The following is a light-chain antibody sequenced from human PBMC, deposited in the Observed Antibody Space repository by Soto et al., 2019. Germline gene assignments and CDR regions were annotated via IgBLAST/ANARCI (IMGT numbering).Light chain of an antibody. Sequence: QSVLTQPASVSGSPGQSITLPFTGTSSEIWGYNYVSRYQQHPGKAPKLIIYDVSNRPSGVFNRFSGSKSCNTASLTISGLQAEDEADYYCSSYTSSSTYVFGTGTKVTVL. V-gene: IGLV2-14*03. CDR2: DVS. CDR1: SSEIWGYNY. CDR3: SSYTSSSTYV. J-gene: IGLJ1*01.